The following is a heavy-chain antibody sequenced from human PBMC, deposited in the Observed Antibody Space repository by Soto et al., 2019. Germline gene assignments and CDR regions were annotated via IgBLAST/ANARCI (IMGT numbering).Heavy chain of an antibody. CDR1: GGTFSSYA. D-gene: IGHD2-2*01. CDR2: IIPIFGTA. Sequence: ASVKVSCKASGGTFSSYAISWVRQAPGQGLEWMGGIIPIFGTANYAQKFQGRVTITADESTSTAYMELSSLRSEDTAVYYCARDGEICSSTSCYELGNNWFGPWGKGTLVTVSS. CDR3: ARDGEICSSTSCYELGNNWFGP. V-gene: IGHV1-69*13. J-gene: IGHJ5*02.